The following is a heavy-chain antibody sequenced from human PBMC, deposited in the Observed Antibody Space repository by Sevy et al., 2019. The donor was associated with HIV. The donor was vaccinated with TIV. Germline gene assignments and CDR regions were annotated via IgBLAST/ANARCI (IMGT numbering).Heavy chain of an antibody. Sequence: GGSLRLSCAASGFTFSSYWMSWVRQAPGKGLEWVANIKQDGSEKYYVDAVKGRFTISRDNAKNSLYLQMNSLRAEDTAVYYCARDSGATGGYYGMDVWGQGTTVTVSS. V-gene: IGHV3-7*01. J-gene: IGHJ6*02. D-gene: IGHD1-26*01. CDR1: GFTFSSYW. CDR2: IKQDGSEK. CDR3: ARDSGATGGYYGMDV.